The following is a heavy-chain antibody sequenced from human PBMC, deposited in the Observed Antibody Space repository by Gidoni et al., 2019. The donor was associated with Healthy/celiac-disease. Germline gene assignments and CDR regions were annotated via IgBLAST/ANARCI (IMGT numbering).Heavy chain of an antibody. D-gene: IGHD3-3*01. CDR3: ANPGYYDFWSGYYEVAPYYYYGMDV. J-gene: IGHJ6*02. Sequence: EVQLLESGGGLVQPGGSLRLSCAASGFTFSSYAMSWVRQAPGKGLEWVSAISGSGGSTYYADSVKGRFTISRDNSKNTLYLQMNSLRAEDTAVYYCANPGYYDFWSGYYEVAPYYYYGMDVWGQGTTVTVSS. CDR2: ISGSGGST. CDR1: GFTFSSYA. V-gene: IGHV3-23*01.